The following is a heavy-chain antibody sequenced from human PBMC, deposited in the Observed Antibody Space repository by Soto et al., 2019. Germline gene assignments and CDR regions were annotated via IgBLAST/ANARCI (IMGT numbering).Heavy chain of an antibody. D-gene: IGHD5-12*01. CDR1: GGTFSSYA. CDR3: VRVVAIPGYPDN. CDR2: IVPIVDTS. Sequence: QVQLVQSGAEVMQPASSVKVSCKTSGGTFSSYAISWERQAPGQGLEWMGGIVPIVDTSTYAQKFQGRVTITADESSSTAYMELSSLRSDDTAIYYCVRVVAIPGYPDNWGQGTLVTVSS. J-gene: IGHJ4*02. V-gene: IGHV1-69*12.